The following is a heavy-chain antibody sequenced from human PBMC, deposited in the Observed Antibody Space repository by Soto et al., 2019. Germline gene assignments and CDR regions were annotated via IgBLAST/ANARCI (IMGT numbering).Heavy chain of an antibody. V-gene: IGHV5-51*01. Sequence: PGESLKISCKGSGCSFTSYWISWVRQMPGKGLEWRGIIYPGDSDTRYSPSFQGQVTISADKSISTAYLQWSSLKASDTAMYYCARHARPYDLLYYYGMDVWGQGTTVTVSS. D-gene: IGHD3-3*01. J-gene: IGHJ6*02. CDR1: GCSFTSYW. CDR2: IYPGDSDT. CDR3: ARHARPYDLLYYYGMDV.